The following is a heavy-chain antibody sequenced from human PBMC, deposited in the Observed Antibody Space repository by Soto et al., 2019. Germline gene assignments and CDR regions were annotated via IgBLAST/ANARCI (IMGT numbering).Heavy chain of an antibody. CDR3: ARVRSCIGYCSGGSCSKGNAFDI. V-gene: IGHV1-69*01. CDR2: IIPIFGTA. CDR1: GGTFSSYA. D-gene: IGHD2-15*01. J-gene: IGHJ3*02. Sequence: QVQLVQSGAEVKKPGSSVKVSCKASGGTFSSYAISWVRQAPGQGLEWMGGIIPIFGTANYAQKFQGRVTITAEESTSTAYMELSSLRSEDTAVYYCARVRSCIGYCSGGSCSKGNAFDIWGQGTMVTGSS.